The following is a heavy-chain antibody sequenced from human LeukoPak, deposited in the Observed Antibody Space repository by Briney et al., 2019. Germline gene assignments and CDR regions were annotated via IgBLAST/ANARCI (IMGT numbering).Heavy chain of an antibody. Sequence: GASVKVSCKASGYTFTSYDINWVRQAPGQGLEWMGRIIPILGIANYAQKFQGRVTITADKSTSTAYMELSSLRSEDTAVYYCARSYYYGSGSYYDNWFDPWGQGTLVTVSS. CDR2: IIPILGIA. D-gene: IGHD3-10*01. J-gene: IGHJ5*02. CDR3: ARSYYYGSGSYYDNWFDP. V-gene: IGHV1-69*04. CDR1: GYTFTSYD.